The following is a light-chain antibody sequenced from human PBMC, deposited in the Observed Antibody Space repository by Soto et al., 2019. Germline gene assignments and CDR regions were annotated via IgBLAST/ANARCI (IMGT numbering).Light chain of an antibody. J-gene: IGKJ1*01. CDR1: QTISSW. V-gene: IGKV1-5*03. Sequence: DIQTTQSPCPLPGSVGHRVSITCRASQTISSWLAWYQQKPGKAPKLLIYKASTLKSGVPSRFSGSGSGTEFTLNISSLQPDDFATYYCQQYDTYWTFGQGTKVNI. CDR3: QQYDTYWT. CDR2: KAS.